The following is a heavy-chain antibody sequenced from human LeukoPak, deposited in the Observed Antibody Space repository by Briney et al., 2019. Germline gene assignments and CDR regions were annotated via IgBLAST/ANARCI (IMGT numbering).Heavy chain of an antibody. Sequence: SETLSLTCTVSGVSINDYYWTWIRQPAGKGLEWIGQIYPSESPKYNPSLESRVTMSVDTSKKQSSLQLTFVTVADTGVYYCARRASSTGWSFDSWGQGTQITVSS. V-gene: IGHV4-4*07. D-gene: IGHD6-19*01. J-gene: IGHJ4*02. CDR3: ARRASSTGWSFDS. CDR2: IYPSESP. CDR1: GVSINDYY.